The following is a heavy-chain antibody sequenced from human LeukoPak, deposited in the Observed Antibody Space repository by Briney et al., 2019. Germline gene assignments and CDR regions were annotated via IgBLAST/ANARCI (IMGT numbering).Heavy chain of an antibody. J-gene: IGHJ4*02. CDR3: ARTRGTHISMAYLDS. V-gene: IGHV1-46*01. D-gene: IGHD2/OR15-2a*01. Sequence: ASVKVSCKASGYTFTSYYMHWVRQAPGQGLEWMGIINPSGGSTSYAQKFQGRVTMTRDMSTSTVYMELSSLRSEDTAVYYCARTRGTHISMAYLDSWGQGTLVTVSS. CDR2: INPSGGST. CDR1: GYTFTSYY.